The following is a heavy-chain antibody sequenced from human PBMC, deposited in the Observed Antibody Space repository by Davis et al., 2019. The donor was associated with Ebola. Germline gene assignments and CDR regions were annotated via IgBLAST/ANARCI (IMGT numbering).Heavy chain of an antibody. CDR1: GFTFSNFH. J-gene: IGHJ4*02. CDR2: IDPDGTGT. Sequence: PGGSLRLSCAASGFTFSNFHIHWVRQTPGKGLVWVARIDPDGTGTNYADSVKARLTISRDNAKNTLFLQMNSLRADDTAVYYCARDVGGRAGYWGQGTLVTVSS. CDR3: ARDVGGRAGY. V-gene: IGHV3-74*01.